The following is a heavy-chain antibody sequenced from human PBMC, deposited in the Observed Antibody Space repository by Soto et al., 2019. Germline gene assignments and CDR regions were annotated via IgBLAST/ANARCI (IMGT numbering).Heavy chain of an antibody. D-gene: IGHD3-16*01. CDR2: IISSSSTI. CDR3: AVRSGGVGL. J-gene: IGHJ4*02. V-gene: IGHV3-48*04. Sequence: GGSLRLSCAASGFTFSSYSMNWVRQAPGKGLEWFSYIISSSSTIYYADSVKSRFTISRDNAKNSLYLQMNSLRAEDSSVYYCAVRSGGVGLWGQGTLVTVSS. CDR1: GFTFSSYS.